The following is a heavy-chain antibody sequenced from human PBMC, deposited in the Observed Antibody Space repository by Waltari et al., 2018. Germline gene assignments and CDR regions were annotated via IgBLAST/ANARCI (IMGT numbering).Heavy chain of an antibody. CDR2: MNPNSGNT. Sequence: QVQLVQSGAEGKKPGASVKVSCTAAGYTFTSYDINWVRQATGQGLEWMGWMNPNSGNTGYAQKFQGRVTITRNTSISTAYMELSSLRSEDTAVYYCARTVWFRELFFGFDPWGQGTLVTVSS. V-gene: IGHV1-8*03. CDR3: ARTVWFRELFFGFDP. D-gene: IGHD3-10*01. CDR1: GYTFTSYD. J-gene: IGHJ5*02.